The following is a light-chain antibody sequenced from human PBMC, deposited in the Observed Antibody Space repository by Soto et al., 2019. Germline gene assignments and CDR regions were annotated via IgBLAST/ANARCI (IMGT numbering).Light chain of an antibody. V-gene: IGKV1-33*01. Sequence: DIQLSQSPSSRSAFVGDSVTITCRANHDIGNSLNWYQQRPGTAPNLLIYDATNLAPGVPLRFSGSRSGTDFSFTITSLQPEDFGTYYCQQYENLPLTFGGGTKVHI. CDR1: HDIGNS. J-gene: IGKJ4*01. CDR2: DAT. CDR3: QQYENLPLT.